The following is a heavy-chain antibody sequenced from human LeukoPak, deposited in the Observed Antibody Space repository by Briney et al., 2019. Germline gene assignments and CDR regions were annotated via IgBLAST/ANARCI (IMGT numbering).Heavy chain of an antibody. CDR2: INPNSGGT. J-gene: IGHJ5*02. CDR1: GYTFTGYY. D-gene: IGHD2-2*01. CDR3: ARAGPIVVVPAALLFDP. V-gene: IGHV1-2*02. Sequence: ASVTVSCKASGYTFTGYYMHWVRQAPGQGLEWMGWINPNSGGTNYAQKFQGRVTMTRDTSISTAYMELSRLRSDDTAVYYCARAGPIVVVPAALLFDPWGQGTLVTVSS.